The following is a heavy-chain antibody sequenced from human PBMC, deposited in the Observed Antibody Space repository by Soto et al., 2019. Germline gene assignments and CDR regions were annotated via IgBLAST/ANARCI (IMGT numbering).Heavy chain of an antibody. J-gene: IGHJ6*02. V-gene: IGHV6-1*01. CDR1: VDSVSSNSAA. D-gene: IGHD3-3*01. CDR2: TDYRSKWYN. Sequence: PSQTLSLTCVISVDSVSSNSAAWNWISQSPSRGLEWLGRTDYRSKWYNDYAVSVKSRITINPDTSKNQFSLQLNSVTPEDTTVYYCARAPYYDFWSGEISAYTMDVWGQWTRITVFS. CDR3: ARAPYYDFWSGEISAYTMDV.